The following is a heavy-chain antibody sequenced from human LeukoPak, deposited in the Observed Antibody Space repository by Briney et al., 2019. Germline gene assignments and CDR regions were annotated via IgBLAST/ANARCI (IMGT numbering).Heavy chain of an antibody. Sequence: GGSLRLSCAASGFTVSSNYMSWVRQAPGKGLEWVSVIYSGGSTYYADSVRGRFIISRDNSKNTLYLQMNSLGAEDTAVYYCARGEYYYDGGYWGQGTLVTVSS. CDR3: ARGEYYYDGGY. CDR2: IYSGGST. V-gene: IGHV3-53*01. J-gene: IGHJ4*02. D-gene: IGHD3-22*01. CDR1: GFTVSSNY.